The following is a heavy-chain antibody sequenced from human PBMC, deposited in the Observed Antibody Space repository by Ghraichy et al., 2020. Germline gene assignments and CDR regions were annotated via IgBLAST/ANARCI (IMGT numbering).Heavy chain of an antibody. CDR1: GGSISSYY. CDR3: ARRVQGYCSGGSCEEHWYFDL. CDR2: IYYSGST. Sequence: SETLSLTCTVSGGSISSYYWSWIRQPPGKGLEWIGYIYYSGSTNYNPSLKSRVTISVDTSKNQFSLKLSSVTAADTAVYYCARRVQGYCSGGSCEEHWYFDLWGRGTLVTVSS. D-gene: IGHD2-15*01. V-gene: IGHV4-59*08. J-gene: IGHJ2*01.